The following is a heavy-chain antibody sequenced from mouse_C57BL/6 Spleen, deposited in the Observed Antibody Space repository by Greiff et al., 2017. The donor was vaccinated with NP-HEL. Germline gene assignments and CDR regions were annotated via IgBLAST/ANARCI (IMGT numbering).Heavy chain of an antibody. D-gene: IGHD1-1*01. CDR1: GYTFTSYD. Sequence: QVQLQQSGPELVKPGASVKLSCKASGYTFTSYDINWVKQRPGQGLEWIGWIYPGDGSTKYNEKFKGKATLTVDTSSSTAYMELHSLTSEDSAVYFCERLDWSITTVVALDYWGQGTTLTVSS. CDR2: IYPGDGST. J-gene: IGHJ2*01. V-gene: IGHV1-85*01. CDR3: ERLDWSITTVVALDY.